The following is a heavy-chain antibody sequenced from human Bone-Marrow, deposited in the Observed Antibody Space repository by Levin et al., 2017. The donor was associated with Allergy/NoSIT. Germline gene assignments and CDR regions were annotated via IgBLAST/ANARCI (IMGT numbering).Heavy chain of an antibody. V-gene: IGHV4-39*01. Sequence: SETLSLTCSVSGGSISSSTYSWGWIRQPPGKGLEWIGNVYYTGSTHYNPSLKSRVTISADTSKNQFSLKLSSVTAADTAVYDCAKAPYYGPAGPYQSDYWGQGTLVTVSS. J-gene: IGHJ4*02. D-gene: IGHD3-10*01. CDR3: AKAPYYGPAGPYQSDY. CDR2: VYYTGST. CDR1: GGSISSSTYS.